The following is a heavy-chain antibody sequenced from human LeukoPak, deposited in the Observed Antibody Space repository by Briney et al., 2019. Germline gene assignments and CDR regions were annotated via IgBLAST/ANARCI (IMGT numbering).Heavy chain of an antibody. CDR2: IRSKANSYAT. J-gene: IGHJ4*02. CDR1: GFTFSGSA. D-gene: IGHD2-2*01. V-gene: IGHV3-73*01. Sequence: GGSLRLSCAAAGFTFSGSAMHWVRQASGKGLEWVGRIRSKANSYATAYAASVKGRFTISRDDSKNPSYLQMNSLKTEDTAVYYCTRRYCSSTSCYDYWGQGTLVTVSS. CDR3: TRRYCSSTSCYDY.